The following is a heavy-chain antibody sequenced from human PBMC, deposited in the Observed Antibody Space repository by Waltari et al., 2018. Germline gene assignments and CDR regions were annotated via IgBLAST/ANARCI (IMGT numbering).Heavy chain of an antibody. CDR2: IHHSWST. CDR1: GYSISTGYY. J-gene: IGHJ4*02. Sequence: QVQLQESCPGLVKPSETLSRTSAVSGYSISTGYYCRWIRQPQGKGLEWIWRIHHSWSTYSNPSLKSRVTISVDTSKNQFSLKLSSVTAADTSLYYCACTSFLYYFDYWGQGTLVTVSS. D-gene: IGHD2-2*01. CDR3: ACTSFLYYFDY. V-gene: IGHV4-38-2*01.